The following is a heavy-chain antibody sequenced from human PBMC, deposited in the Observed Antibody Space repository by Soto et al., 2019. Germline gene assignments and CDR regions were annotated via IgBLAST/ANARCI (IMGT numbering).Heavy chain of an antibody. D-gene: IGHD3-22*01. CDR1: GGTFSSYA. CDR2: IIPIFGTA. CDR3: ATYYYDSSGYFRGVADY. Sequence: EASVKVSCKASGGTFSSYAISWVRQAPGQGLEWMGGIIPIFGTANYAQKFQGRVTITADESTSTAYMELSSLRSEDTAVYYCATYYYDSSGYFRGVADYWGQGTLVTSPQ. J-gene: IGHJ4*02. V-gene: IGHV1-69*13.